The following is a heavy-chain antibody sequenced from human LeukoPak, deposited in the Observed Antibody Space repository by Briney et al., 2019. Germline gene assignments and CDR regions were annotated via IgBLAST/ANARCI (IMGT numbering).Heavy chain of an antibody. V-gene: IGHV3-33*01. Sequence: GGSLRLSCAASGFTFSSYGMHWVRQAPGKGLEWVAVIWYDGSNKYYADSVKGRFTISSDNSKNTLYLQMNSLRAEDTAVYYCARDGYSGYDFYFDYWGQGSLVTVSS. J-gene: IGHJ4*02. CDR2: IWYDGSNK. D-gene: IGHD5-12*01. CDR1: GFTFSSYG. CDR3: ARDGYSGYDFYFDY.